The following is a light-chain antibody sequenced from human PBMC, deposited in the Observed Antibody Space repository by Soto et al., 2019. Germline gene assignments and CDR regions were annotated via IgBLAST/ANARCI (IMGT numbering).Light chain of an antibody. CDR1: QSISSY. Sequence: DIQMTQSPSSLSASVGDRVTITCRASQSISSYLNWYQQKPGKAPKLLIYAASSLQSGVPSRFSGSGSGTDFTLTISSLQPEDFATYYCQQSYSTPRFGQGTXVDIK. CDR2: AAS. V-gene: IGKV1-39*01. CDR3: QQSYSTPR. J-gene: IGKJ1*01.